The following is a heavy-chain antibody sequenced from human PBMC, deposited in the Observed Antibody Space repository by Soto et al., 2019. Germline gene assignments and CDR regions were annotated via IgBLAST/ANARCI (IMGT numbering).Heavy chain of an antibody. J-gene: IGHJ3*02. Sequence: EVQLLESGGGLVQPGGSLRLSCAASGFTFSSYAMSWVRQAPGKGLEWVSAISGSGGSTYYADSVKGRFTISRDNSKNTLYLQMNSLRAEDTAVYYCAQGDGIIRAFDIWGQGTMVTVSS. V-gene: IGHV3-23*01. CDR2: ISGSGGST. D-gene: IGHD3-3*01. CDR1: GFTFSSYA. CDR3: AQGDGIIRAFDI.